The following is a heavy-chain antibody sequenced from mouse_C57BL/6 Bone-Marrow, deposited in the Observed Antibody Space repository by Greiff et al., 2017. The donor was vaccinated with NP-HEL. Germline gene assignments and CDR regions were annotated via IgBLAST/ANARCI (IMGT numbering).Heavy chain of an antibody. CDR1: GFSLTSYG. CDR2: IWSDGST. V-gene: IGHV2-6-1*01. J-gene: IGHJ4*01. D-gene: IGHD1-1*01. Sequence: VQLQQSGPGLVAPSQRLSITCTVSGFSLTSYGVHWVRQPPGKGLEWLVVIWSDGSTTYNSALKSRLSISKDNSKSQVFLKMNSLQTDDTAMYYCARHGHYYGSSYEGYAMDYWGQGTSVTVSS. CDR3: ARHGHYYGSSYEGYAMDY.